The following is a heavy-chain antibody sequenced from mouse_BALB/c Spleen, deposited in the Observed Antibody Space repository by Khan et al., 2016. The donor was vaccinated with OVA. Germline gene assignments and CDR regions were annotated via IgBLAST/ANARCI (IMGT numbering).Heavy chain of an antibody. CDR2: ISYSCNT. CDR1: GYSITTDYA. CDR3: ARVYGGDFDY. V-gene: IGHV3-2*02. Sequence: EVQLQESGPGLVKPSQSLSLTCTVTGYSITTDYAWNWIRQFPGNKLEWMGYISYSCNTKYNPSLKSRISITRDTSKNQFFLQLKSVTTEDTARYYCARVYGGDFDYWGQGTTLTVSS. J-gene: IGHJ2*01. D-gene: IGHD1-1*01.